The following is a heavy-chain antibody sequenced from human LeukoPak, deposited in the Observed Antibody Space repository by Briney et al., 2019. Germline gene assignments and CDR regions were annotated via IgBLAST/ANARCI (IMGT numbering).Heavy chain of an antibody. CDR2: ISTYNDNI. V-gene: IGHV1-18*01. J-gene: IGHJ3*02. Sequence: ASVKVSCRASGYTFTGFYIHWVRQAPGQGLEWMGWISTYNDNINFAQKFQGRVTMTTDTSTNTAYMELKSLGSDDTAVYYCARIGVSREAAGRYTDAFDIWGQGTVVTVSS. CDR1: GYTFTGFY. CDR3: ARIGVSREAAGRYTDAFDI. D-gene: IGHD6-13*01.